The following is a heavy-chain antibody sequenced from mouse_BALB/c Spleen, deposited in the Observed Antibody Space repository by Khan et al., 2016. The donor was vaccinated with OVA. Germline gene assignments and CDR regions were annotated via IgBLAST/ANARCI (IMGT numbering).Heavy chain of an antibody. V-gene: IGHV5-17*02. Sequence: EVQLVESGGGLVQPGGSRKLSCAASGFTFNSYGIHWVRQAPEKGLEWVAYISGDSNTIYYADTVKGRFPISRDNSKHTLSLQMTSLMSEEQAMFYCATSYFYGYYFDYWGPGTTLTVA. CDR2: ISGDSNTI. J-gene: IGHJ2*01. D-gene: IGHD1-1*01. CDR3: ATSYFYGYYFDY. CDR1: GFTFNSYG.